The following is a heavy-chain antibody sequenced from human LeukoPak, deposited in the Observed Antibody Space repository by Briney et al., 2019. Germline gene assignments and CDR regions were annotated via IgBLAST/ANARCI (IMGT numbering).Heavy chain of an antibody. J-gene: IGHJ4*02. V-gene: IGHV3-53*01. CDR3: ARARAARIYYFDY. D-gene: IGHD6-6*01. CDR1: GFTFSSYA. CDR2: IYSGGST. Sequence: GGSLRLSCAASGFTFSSYAMSWVRQAPGKGLEWVSVIYSGGSTYYADSVKGRFTISRDNSKNTLYLQMNSLRAEDTAVYYCARARAARIYYFDYWGQGTLVTVSS.